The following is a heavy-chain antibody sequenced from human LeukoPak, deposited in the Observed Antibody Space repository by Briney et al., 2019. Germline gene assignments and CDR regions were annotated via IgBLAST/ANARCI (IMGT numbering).Heavy chain of an antibody. J-gene: IGHJ4*02. CDR3: ARVYCSSASCYDFDY. V-gene: IGHV3-21*01. Sequence: GGSLRLSCAASGFTFSRYEMNWVRQAPGKGLEWVSSISSSSSYIYYADSVKGRFTISRDNAKNSLYLQMNSLRAEDTAVYYCARVYCSSASCYDFDYWGQGTLVTVSS. D-gene: IGHD2-2*01. CDR1: GFTFSRYE. CDR2: ISSSSSYI.